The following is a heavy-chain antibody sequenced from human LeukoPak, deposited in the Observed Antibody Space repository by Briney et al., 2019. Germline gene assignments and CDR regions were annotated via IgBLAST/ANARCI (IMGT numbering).Heavy chain of an antibody. CDR1: GYRFTDYW. V-gene: IGHV5-51*01. Sequence: GESLKISCKGSGYRFTDYWIGWVRQMPRKGLEWMGIIYPGDSDTRYSPSFQGQVTISADKSINTAHLQWSSLKASDTAMYYGARGAAGTTPDYYYFGLDVWAKGPRSKSP. CDR2: IYPGDSDT. J-gene: IGHJ6*02. D-gene: IGHD1-7*01. CDR3: ARGAAGTTPDYYYFGLDV.